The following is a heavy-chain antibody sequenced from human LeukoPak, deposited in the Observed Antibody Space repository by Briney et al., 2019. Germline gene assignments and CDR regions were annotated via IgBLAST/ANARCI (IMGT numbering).Heavy chain of an antibody. CDR1: GYTFTPYA. CDR2: INAGNGNT. V-gene: IGHV1-3*01. CDR3: ARGGYYDSSTYRPFDY. Sequence: ASVKVSCKASGYTFTPYAVHWVRQAPGQRLEWMGWINAGNGNTKYSQKFQDRVTIVRDTSASTAYMELSSLTSDDTAVYYCARGGYYDSSTYRPFDYWGQGTLVTVSS. J-gene: IGHJ4*02. D-gene: IGHD3-22*01.